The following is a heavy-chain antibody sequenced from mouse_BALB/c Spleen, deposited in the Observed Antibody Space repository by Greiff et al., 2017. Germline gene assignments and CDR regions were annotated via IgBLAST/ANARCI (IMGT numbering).Heavy chain of an antibody. D-gene: IGHD2-14*01. Sequence: DVKLQESGGGLVKPGGSLKLSCAASGFTFSSYTMSWVRQTPEKRLEWVATISSGGSYTYYPDSVKGRFTISRDNAKNTLYLQMSSLKSEDTAMYYCTRDQGVRRGGFDYWGQGTTLTVSS. CDR3: TRDQGVRRGGFDY. V-gene: IGHV5-6-4*01. J-gene: IGHJ2*01. CDR2: ISSGGSYT. CDR1: GFTFSSYT.